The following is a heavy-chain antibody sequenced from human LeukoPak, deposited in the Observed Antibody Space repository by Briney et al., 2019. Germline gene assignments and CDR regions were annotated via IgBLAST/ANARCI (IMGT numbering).Heavy chain of an antibody. D-gene: IGHD6-13*01. Sequence: PGGSLRLSCAASGFTFSSYAMHWVRQAPGKGLEYVSAISSNGGSTYYAKSVKGRFTSSRDNSKNTLYLQMGSLRAEDMAVYYCARDRTWGIAAAGRGRDVWGKGTTVTISS. V-gene: IGHV3-64*01. CDR1: GFTFSSYA. CDR2: ISSNGGST. J-gene: IGHJ6*04. CDR3: ARDRTWGIAAAGRGRDV.